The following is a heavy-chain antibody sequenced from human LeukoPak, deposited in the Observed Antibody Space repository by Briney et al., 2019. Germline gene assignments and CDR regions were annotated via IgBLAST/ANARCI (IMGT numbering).Heavy chain of an antibody. CDR2: IYYSGST. Sequence: SETLSLTCTVSGGSISSSSYYWGWIRQPPGKGLEWIGSIYYSGSTYYNPSLKSRVTISVDTSKNQFSLKLSSVTAADTAVYYCASLIAAAGTRWFDPWGQGTLVTVSS. J-gene: IGHJ5*02. D-gene: IGHD6-13*01. CDR3: ASLIAAAGTRWFDP. V-gene: IGHV4-39*07. CDR1: GGSISSSSYY.